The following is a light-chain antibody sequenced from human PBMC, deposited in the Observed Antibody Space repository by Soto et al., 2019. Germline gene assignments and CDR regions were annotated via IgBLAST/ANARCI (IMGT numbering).Light chain of an antibody. CDR2: LNSDGSH. J-gene: IGLJ2*01. Sequence: QAVVTQPPSASASLGASVKLTCTLSSGHSSYAIAWHQQQPEKGPRYLMKLNSDGSHNKGDGIPDRFSGSSSGTERYLTISSLQSEDEADYYCQTWGTGIVVFGGGTKVTVL. CDR1: SGHSSYA. V-gene: IGLV4-69*01. CDR3: QTWGTGIVV.